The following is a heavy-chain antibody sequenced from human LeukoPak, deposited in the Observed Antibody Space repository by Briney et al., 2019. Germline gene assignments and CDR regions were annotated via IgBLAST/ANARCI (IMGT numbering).Heavy chain of an antibody. D-gene: IGHD6-19*01. J-gene: IGHJ4*01. CDR2: ISGSGGST. CDR1: GFTFSSYA. V-gene: IGHV3-23*01. Sequence: GGSLRLSCAASGFTFSSYAMTWVRQAPGKGLEWVSAISGSGGSTYYADSVKGRFTISRDNSKNTLYLQMNSLRAEDTAVYYCAKGIYSSGWSYFDYWGHGTLVTVSS. CDR3: AKGIYSSGWSYFDY.